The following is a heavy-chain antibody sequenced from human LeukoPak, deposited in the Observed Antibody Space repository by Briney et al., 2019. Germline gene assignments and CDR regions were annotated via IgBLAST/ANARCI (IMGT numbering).Heavy chain of an antibody. D-gene: IGHD6-13*01. CDR3: ARRSSFSHSWIPPFDY. CDR2: FYYSGST. J-gene: IGHJ4*02. Sequence: SETLSLTCTVSGVSISSYYWSWIRQPPGKGLEWIGDFYYSGSTNYNPSLKSRVTISVGTSKNQISLNLSSVTAADTAVYYCARRSSFSHSWIPPFDYWGQGTLVTVSS. V-gene: IGHV4-59*08. CDR1: GVSISSYY.